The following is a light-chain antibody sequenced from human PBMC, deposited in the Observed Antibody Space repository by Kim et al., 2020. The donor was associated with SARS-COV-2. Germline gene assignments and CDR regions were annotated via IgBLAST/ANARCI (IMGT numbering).Light chain of an antibody. Sequence: LSHGHTATLPCCEEKWGHTLPCWYQQRPAQSPVLVSYPTGRRPSGIPERFSGSISGNTATLTISGTQAMDEADYFCQASDSTTAVFGGGTQLTVL. J-gene: IGLJ3*02. CDR3: QASDSTTAV. V-gene: IGLV3-1*01. CDR1: KWGHTL. CDR2: PTG.